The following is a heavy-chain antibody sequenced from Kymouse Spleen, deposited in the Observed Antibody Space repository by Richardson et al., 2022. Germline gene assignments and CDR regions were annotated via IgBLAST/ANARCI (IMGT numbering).Heavy chain of an antibody. J-gene: IGHJ6*02. CDR2: ISWNSGSI. CDR1: GFTFDDYA. Sequence: EVQLVESGGGLVQPGRSLRLSCAASGFTFDDYAMHWVRQAPGKGLEWVSGISWNSGSIGYADSVKGRFTISRDNAKNSLYLQMNSLRAEDTALYYCAKDLHVLRFLEWLPHYYYYYGMDVWGQGTTVTVSS. V-gene: IGHV3-9*01. D-gene: IGHD3-3*01. CDR3: AKDLHVLRFLEWLPHYYYYYGMDV.